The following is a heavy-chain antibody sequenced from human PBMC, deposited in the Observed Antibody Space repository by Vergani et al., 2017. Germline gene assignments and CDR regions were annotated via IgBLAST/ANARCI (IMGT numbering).Heavy chain of an antibody. J-gene: IGHJ5*02. V-gene: IGHV3-21*02. CDR3: ASRVSANGGLDT. CDR2: IISSSAYL. Sequence: VQLVESGGGLVKPGGSLRLSCEGSGFTFKNNTMTWVRQAPGKGLEWVSSIISSSAYLHYADSVKGRFTISRDNAKKSLFLQMNNLRADDTAVYYCASRVSANGGLDTWGQGTLVTVSS. CDR1: GFTFKNNT. D-gene: IGHD2-15*01.